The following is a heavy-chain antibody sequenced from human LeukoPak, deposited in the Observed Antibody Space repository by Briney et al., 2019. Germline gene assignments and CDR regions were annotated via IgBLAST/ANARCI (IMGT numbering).Heavy chain of an antibody. J-gene: IGHJ4*02. D-gene: IGHD5-18*01. CDR2: VYYSGST. CDR3: ARGSGSYGFFDV. CDR1: GGDISTYH. Sequence: TSKTLSLTCSVAGGDISTYHWSWIRQSPGEAFEYIGNVYYSGSTSYNPSLRSRVTISVDVSKNQFSLNVRSVTAADTAVYYCARGSGSYGFFDVWGQGTLVTVSA. V-gene: IGHV4-59*13.